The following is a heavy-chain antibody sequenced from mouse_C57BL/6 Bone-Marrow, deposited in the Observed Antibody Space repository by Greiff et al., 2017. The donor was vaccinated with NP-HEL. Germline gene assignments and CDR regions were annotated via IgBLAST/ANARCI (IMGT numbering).Heavy chain of an antibody. D-gene: IGHD2-5*01. Sequence: VQLQQPGAELVKPGASVKLSCKASGYTFTSYWMPWVKQRPGQGLEWIGMIHPNSGSTNYNEKFKSKATLTVDKSFSTAYMQLSSLTSEDSAVYYCARYPGYYSNYHVLMDYWGQGTSVTVSS. V-gene: IGHV1-64*01. CDR2: IHPNSGST. CDR3: ARYPGYYSNYHVLMDY. CDR1: GYTFTSYW. J-gene: IGHJ4*01.